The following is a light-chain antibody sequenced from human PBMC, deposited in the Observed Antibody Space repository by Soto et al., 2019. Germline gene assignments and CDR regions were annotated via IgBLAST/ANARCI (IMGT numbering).Light chain of an antibody. CDR3: QQRSNWPT. CDR1: QSVSSY. V-gene: IGKV3-11*01. Sequence: EIVLTKSPATLSLSPEERATLSCRASQSVSSYLDWYQQKPGQAPMLLIYDASNSATGIPARFSGSGSGTDFTLTISSLEPEDFEVYYCQQRSNWPTLGGGTKVEIK. CDR2: DAS. J-gene: IGKJ4*02.